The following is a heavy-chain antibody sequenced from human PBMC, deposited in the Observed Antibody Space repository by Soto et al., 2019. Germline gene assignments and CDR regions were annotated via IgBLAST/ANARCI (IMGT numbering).Heavy chain of an antibody. CDR1: GFTFSNYA. CDR3: ARVEGDADYGSGSYAGGMDV. V-gene: IGHV3-23*01. Sequence: PGGSLRLSCAASGFTFSNYAMTWVRQAPGKGLEWVSAISSGGTYTDYADSVKGRFTLSRDNSTNMVYLPMNSLRAEDTAVYYCARVEGDADYGSGSYAGGMDVWGQGTTVTVSS. J-gene: IGHJ6*02. CDR2: ISSGGTYT. D-gene: IGHD3-10*01.